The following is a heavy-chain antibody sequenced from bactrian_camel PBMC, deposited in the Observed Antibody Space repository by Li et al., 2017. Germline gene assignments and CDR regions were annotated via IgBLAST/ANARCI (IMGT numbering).Heavy chain of an antibody. CDR1: EYTYRSFC. CDR2: IDSDGST. CDR3: VPRNWGAYDCYYGSWCYKGA. V-gene: IGHV3S9*01. D-gene: IGHD3*01. Sequence: HVQLVESGGGSVQAGGSLRLSCVSSEYTYRSFCMAWFRQAPGKERERVARIDSDGSTTYADSVKGRFTISRDDADYTLDLELKSLKAEDSALYWCVPRNWGAYDCYYGSWCYKGAWGQGTQVTVS. J-gene: IGHJ6*01.